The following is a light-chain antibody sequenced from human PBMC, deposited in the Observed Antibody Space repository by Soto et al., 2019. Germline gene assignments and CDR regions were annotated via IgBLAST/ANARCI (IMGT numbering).Light chain of an antibody. CDR3: QQYGSSPLT. CDR2: GAS. V-gene: IGKV3-20*01. Sequence: EIVITHSPATLAVSPGDSATLSCRASRSIGRNLAWHQQKPGQAPRLLIYGASSRATGIPDRFSGSGSGTDFTLTISRLEPEDFAVYYCQQYGSSPLTFGGGTKVDIK. CDR1: RSIGRN. J-gene: IGKJ4*01.